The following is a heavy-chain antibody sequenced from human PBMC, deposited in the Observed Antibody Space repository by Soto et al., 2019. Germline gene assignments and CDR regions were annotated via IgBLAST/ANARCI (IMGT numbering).Heavy chain of an antibody. D-gene: IGHD6-19*01. V-gene: IGHV3-74*01. Sequence: PGGSLRLSCAASVFTFSSSWMHWVRQAPGKGLVWVSRINSGASTTNYADSVKGRFTISRDNAKNTLYLQMDSLTAEDTAVYYCARGPSGWFGYDYWGQGTLVTVSS. CDR2: INSGASTT. CDR3: ARGPSGWFGYDY. CDR1: VFTFSSSW. J-gene: IGHJ4*02.